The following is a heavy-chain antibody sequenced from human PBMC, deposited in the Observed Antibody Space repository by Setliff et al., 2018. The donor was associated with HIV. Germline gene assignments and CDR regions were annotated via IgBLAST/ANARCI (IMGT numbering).Heavy chain of an antibody. Sequence: SETLSLTCTVSGGSISSDNYYWSWIRQPAGKGLEWIGRMYTSGSTNYNPSLKSRVTISVDTSKRQFSLKLSSVTAADTAVYFCARVRRDGNSFDDWGQGTLVTVSS. J-gene: IGHJ4*02. CDR2: MYTSGST. CDR1: GGSISSDNYY. D-gene: IGHD4-4*01. CDR3: ARVRRDGNSFDD. V-gene: IGHV4-61*02.